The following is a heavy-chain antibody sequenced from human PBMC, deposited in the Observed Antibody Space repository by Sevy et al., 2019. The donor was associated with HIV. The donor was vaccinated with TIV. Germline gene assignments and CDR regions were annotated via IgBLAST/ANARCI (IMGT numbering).Heavy chain of an antibody. Sequence: GGSLRLSCATSGFTFGDYCMSWVRQAPGKGLEWISFFKSKAHGGTAEHAASVKDRFTISRDDSKGIVYLQMNNLKTEDTAVYFCTRWSGSQCIFDYWGQGTLVTISS. V-gene: IGHV3-49*04. J-gene: IGHJ4*02. CDR3: TRWSGSQCIFDY. CDR1: GFTFGDYC. D-gene: IGHD1-26*01. CDR2: FKSKAHGGTA.